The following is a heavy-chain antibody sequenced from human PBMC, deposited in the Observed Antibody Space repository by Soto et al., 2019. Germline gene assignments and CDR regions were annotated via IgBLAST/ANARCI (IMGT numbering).Heavy chain of an antibody. CDR1: AYTFTSSY. V-gene: IGHV1-46*01. J-gene: IGHJ6*02. Sequence: ASVKVSCKASAYTFTSSYIHWVRQAPGQGPEWMGIINPTSGGTSYAQNLQGRVTMTRDTSTRTVYMELNSLRSDDTAVYYCARGPGASGLDVWGQGTTVT. D-gene: IGHD2-8*02. CDR2: INPTSGGT. CDR3: ARGPGASGLDV.